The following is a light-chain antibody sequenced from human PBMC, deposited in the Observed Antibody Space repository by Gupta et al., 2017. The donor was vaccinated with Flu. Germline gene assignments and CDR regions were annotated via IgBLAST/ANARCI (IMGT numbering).Light chain of an antibody. V-gene: IGKV1-5*03. J-gene: IGKJ1*01. CDR2: AAS. CDR1: QSLRTW. CDR3: QQYDSYSLT. Sequence: DIQMTQSPSTLSASVGDRVTITCRDSQSLRTWVAWYQQKPGKAPKPLIYAASALESGVPPRFSGSGSGTDFTLTISGLQPDDFATYYCQQYDSYSLTFGQGTRVEIK.